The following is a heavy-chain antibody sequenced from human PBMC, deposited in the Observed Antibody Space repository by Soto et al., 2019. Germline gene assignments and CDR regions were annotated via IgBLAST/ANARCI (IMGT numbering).Heavy chain of an antibody. V-gene: IGHV3-21*01. CDR2: ISASSTYI. CDR1: GFIFSSYT. CDR3: ASGWLRDPWMY. Sequence: EVPLVESGGGLVKPGGSLRVSCAASGFIFSSYTMNWVRQAPGKGLEWVSSISASSTYIYYADSLKGRFTISRDNAYNSLYLQMNSLRAEDTAVYHCASGWLRDPWMYWGQGTLVTVSS. D-gene: IGHD5-12*01. J-gene: IGHJ4*02.